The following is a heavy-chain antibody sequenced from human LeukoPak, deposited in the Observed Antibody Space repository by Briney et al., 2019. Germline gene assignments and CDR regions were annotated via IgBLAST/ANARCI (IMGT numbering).Heavy chain of an antibody. V-gene: IGHV3-23*01. CDR3: AKDKVYSSGWYEPRHYYFDY. D-gene: IGHD6-19*01. CDR1: GFTFSSYS. Sequence: PGGSLRLSCAASGFTFSSYSMNWVRQAPGKGLEWVSAISGSGGSTYYADSVKGRFTISRDNSKNTLYLQMNSLRAEDTAVYYCAKDKVYSSGWYEPRHYYFDYWGQGTLVTVSS. CDR2: ISGSGGST. J-gene: IGHJ4*02.